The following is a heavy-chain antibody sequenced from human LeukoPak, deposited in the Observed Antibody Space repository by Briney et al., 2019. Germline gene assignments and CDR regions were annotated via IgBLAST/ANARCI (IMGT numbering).Heavy chain of an antibody. D-gene: IGHD2-2*01. CDR2: IRYDGSNK. CDR3: AKAIVVVPAASTSDY. J-gene: IGHJ4*02. CDR1: GFTFSSYG. V-gene: IGHV3-30*02. Sequence: PGGSLRLSCAASGFTFSSYGMHWVRQAPGKGLEWVAFIRYDGSNKYYADSVKGRFTISRDNSKNTLYLQMNSLRAEDTAVYYCAKAIVVVPAASTSDYWGQGTLATVSS.